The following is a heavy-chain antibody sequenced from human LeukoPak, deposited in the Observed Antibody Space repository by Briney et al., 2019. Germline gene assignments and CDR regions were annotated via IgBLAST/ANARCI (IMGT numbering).Heavy chain of an antibody. Sequence: PGGSLRLSCAASGFTFSSYWMSWVRQAPGKGPEWVANIKQDGSEKYYVDSVKGRFTISRDNAKNSLYLQMNSLRAEDAAVYYCARDMWSSSSFFFYYGMDVWGQGTTVTVSS. CDR2: IKQDGSEK. J-gene: IGHJ6*02. CDR3: ARDMWSSSSFFFYYGMDV. D-gene: IGHD6-6*01. CDR1: GFTFSSYW. V-gene: IGHV3-7*01.